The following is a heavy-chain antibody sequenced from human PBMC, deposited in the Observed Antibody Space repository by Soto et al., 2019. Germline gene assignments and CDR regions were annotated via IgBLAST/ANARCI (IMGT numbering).Heavy chain of an antibody. D-gene: IGHD5-12*01. CDR3: ARLYSGYDHYYYYGMDV. V-gene: IGHV5-51*01. J-gene: IGHJ6*02. CDR1: GYSFTSYW. Sequence: ASVKVSCKGSGYSFTSYWIGWVRQMPGKVLEWMGIIYPGDSDTRYSPSFQGQVTISADKSISTAYLQWSSLKASDTAMYYCARLYSGYDHYYYYGMDVWGQGTTVTVSS. CDR2: IYPGDSDT.